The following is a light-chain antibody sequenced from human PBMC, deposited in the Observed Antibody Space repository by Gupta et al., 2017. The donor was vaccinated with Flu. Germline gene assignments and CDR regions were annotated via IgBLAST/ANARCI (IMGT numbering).Light chain of an antibody. J-gene: IGKJ2*01. Sequence: DIQMTQSPSSLSASVGDRVTMTCRASQSITTYLNWYHQKAGKAPKLLIYDACTLESGVPFRFSGSGSGTDFTLTISALHPDDFGTYYCQQSYSFPYIFGQGTKLELK. CDR3: QQSYSFPYI. CDR1: QSITTY. V-gene: IGKV1-39*01. CDR2: DAC.